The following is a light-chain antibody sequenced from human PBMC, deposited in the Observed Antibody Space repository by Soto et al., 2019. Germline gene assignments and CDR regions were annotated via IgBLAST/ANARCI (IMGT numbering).Light chain of an antibody. J-gene: IGLJ2*01. V-gene: IGLV1-51*01. CDR2: DNI. CDR1: ISNIEINY. Sequence: QSVLTQPPSVSAAPGQNVTISCTGSISNIEINYVSWYQHLPGTAPKLLIFDNIRRPSGIPDRFSGSKSGTSATLDITGLQTGDEAEYYCGAWDNVLSVMLFGGGTKVTVL. CDR3: GAWDNVLSVML.